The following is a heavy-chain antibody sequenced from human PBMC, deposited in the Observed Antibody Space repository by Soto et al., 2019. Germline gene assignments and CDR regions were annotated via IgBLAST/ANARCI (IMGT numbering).Heavy chain of an antibody. D-gene: IGHD3-3*01. V-gene: IGHV4-34*01. Sequence: SETLSLTCAVYGGSFSGYYWSWIRQPPGKGLEWIGEINHSGSTNYNPSLKSRVTISVDTSKNQFSLKLSYVTAADTAVYYCATKRITIFGVVRYNWFDPWGQGTLVTVSS. CDR1: GGSFSGYY. CDR2: INHSGST. J-gene: IGHJ5*02. CDR3: ATKRITIFGVVRYNWFDP.